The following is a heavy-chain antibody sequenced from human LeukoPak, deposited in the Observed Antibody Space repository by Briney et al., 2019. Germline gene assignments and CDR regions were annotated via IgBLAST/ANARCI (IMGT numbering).Heavy chain of an antibody. Sequence: GGSLRLSCAASGFTFSSYGMSWVRQAPGEGLEWVSAISGSGGSTYYGASVKGRFSISRDNSKNTVYLQMNSLRVEDTAVYYCARELREHGVFDIWGQGTMVTVSS. J-gene: IGHJ3*02. CDR3: ARELREHGVFDI. D-gene: IGHD1-26*01. V-gene: IGHV3-23*01. CDR2: ISGSGGST. CDR1: GFTFSSYG.